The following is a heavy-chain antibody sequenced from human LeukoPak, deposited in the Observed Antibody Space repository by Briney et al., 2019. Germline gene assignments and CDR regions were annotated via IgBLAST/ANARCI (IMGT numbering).Heavy chain of an antibody. CDR3: ARDLWFGEFAASPNDAFDI. Sequence: GGSLRLSCAASGFTFSSYSMNWVRQAPGKGLEWVSSISSSSSYIYYADSVKGRFTISRDNAKNSLYLQMNSLRAEDTAVYYCARDLWFGEFAASPNDAFDIWGQGTMVTVSS. J-gene: IGHJ3*02. CDR2: ISSSSSYI. V-gene: IGHV3-21*01. D-gene: IGHD3-10*01. CDR1: GFTFSSYS.